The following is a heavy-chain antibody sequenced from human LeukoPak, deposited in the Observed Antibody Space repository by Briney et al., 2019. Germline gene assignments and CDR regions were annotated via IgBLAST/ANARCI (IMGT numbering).Heavy chain of an antibody. V-gene: IGHV1-46*01. CDR1: GYTFTSYY. J-gene: IGHJ4*02. D-gene: IGHD1-26*01. Sequence: ASVKVSCKASGYTFTSYYMHWVRQAPGQGLEWMGIINPSGGSTSYAQKFQGRVTMTRDTSTSTVCMELSSLRSEDTAVYYCARVLVRGSYYHPYFDYWGQGTLVTVSS. CDR3: ARVLVRGSYYHPYFDY. CDR2: INPSGGST.